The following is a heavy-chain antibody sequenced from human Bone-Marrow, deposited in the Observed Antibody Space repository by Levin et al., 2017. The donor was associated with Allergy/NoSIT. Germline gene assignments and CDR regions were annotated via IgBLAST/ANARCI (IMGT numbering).Heavy chain of an antibody. V-gene: IGHV3-9*01. Sequence: SGGSLRLSCAASGFTFDDYAMHWVRQAPGKGLEWVSGISWNSGSIGYADSVKGRFTISRDNAKNSLYLQMNSLRAEDTALYYCAKDRVIVGAGPFDYWGQGTLVTVSS. CDR2: ISWNSGSI. CDR3: AKDRVIVGAGPFDY. CDR1: GFTFDDYA. J-gene: IGHJ4*02. D-gene: IGHD1-26*01.